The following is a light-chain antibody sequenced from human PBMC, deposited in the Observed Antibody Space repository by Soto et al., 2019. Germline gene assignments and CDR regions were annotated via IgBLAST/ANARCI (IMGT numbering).Light chain of an antibody. V-gene: IGKV1-39*01. CDR2: DAS. CDR3: QQSYRDPIT. J-gene: IGKJ5*01. CDR1: QSISNY. Sequence: DIQMTQSPSSLSASVGTRVTIPRRASQSISNYLNWYQKKPGQGPNLLIYDASRLQSGVPSRFTGSGGGTDFTLSISSVQPEDFATYFCQQSYRDPITFGQGTRLRL.